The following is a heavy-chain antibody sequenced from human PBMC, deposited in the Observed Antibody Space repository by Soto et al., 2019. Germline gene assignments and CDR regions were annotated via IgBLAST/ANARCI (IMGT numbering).Heavy chain of an antibody. V-gene: IGHV2-5*02. CDR1: GFSLSSTRMA. CDR3: AHIVVAGLGYYFDY. D-gene: IGHD6-19*01. Sequence: QITLKESGPTLVKPTQTLTLTCTFSGFSLSSTRMAVGWIRQPPGKALEWLALIYWDDDKRYSPFLKSRLTISKDTSKNQVVLTMSTMDPVDPARYYCAHIVVAGLGYYFDYWGQGTLGTVSS. CDR2: IYWDDDK. J-gene: IGHJ4*02.